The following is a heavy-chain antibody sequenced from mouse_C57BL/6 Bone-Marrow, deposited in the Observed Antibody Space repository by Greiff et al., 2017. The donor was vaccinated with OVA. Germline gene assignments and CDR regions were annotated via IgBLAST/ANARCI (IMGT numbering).Heavy chain of an antibody. CDR1: GYTFTSYG. CDR2: IYPRSGNT. Sequence: LEESGAELARPGASVKLSCKASGYTFTSYGISWVKQRTGQGLEWIGEIYPRSGNTYYNEKFKGKATLTADKSSSTAYMELRSLTSEDSAVYFCARERLLTPFDYWGQGTTLTVSS. J-gene: IGHJ2*01. D-gene: IGHD4-1*01. CDR3: ARERLLTPFDY. V-gene: IGHV1-81*01.